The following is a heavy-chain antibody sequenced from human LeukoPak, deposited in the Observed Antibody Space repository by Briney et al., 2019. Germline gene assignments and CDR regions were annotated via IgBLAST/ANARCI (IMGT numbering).Heavy chain of an antibody. V-gene: IGHV3-30*02. CDR3: AKDRNAGSWGWDYMDV. D-gene: IGHD2-15*01. Sequence: GGSLRLSCAASGFTFSSYGMHWVRQAPGKGLEWVAFIRYDGSNKYYADSVKGRFTISRDNSKNTLFLQMNSLRAEDTAVFHGAKDRNAGSWGWDYMDVWGKGTTVTVSS. J-gene: IGHJ6*03. CDR2: IRYDGSNK. CDR1: GFTFSSYG.